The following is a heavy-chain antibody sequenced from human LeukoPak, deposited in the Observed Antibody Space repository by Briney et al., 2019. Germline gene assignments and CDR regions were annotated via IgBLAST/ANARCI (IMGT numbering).Heavy chain of an antibody. CDR3: ASSEATTTPPPYGMDV. V-gene: IGHV4-31*03. Sequence: SETLSPTCTVSGGSISSGGYYWSWIRQHAVKGLEWIGYIYHSGGTFYNPSLKSRASISVDTSKNQFSLKLSSMTAADTAVYYCASSEATTTPPPYGMDVWGQGTTVTVSS. D-gene: IGHD5-12*01. CDR2: IYHSGGT. J-gene: IGHJ6*02. CDR1: GGSISSGGYY.